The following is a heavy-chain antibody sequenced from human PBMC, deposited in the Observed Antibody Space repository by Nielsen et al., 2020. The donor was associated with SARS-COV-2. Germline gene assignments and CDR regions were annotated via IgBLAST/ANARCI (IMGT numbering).Heavy chain of an antibody. CDR1: GFTFSSYA. V-gene: IGHV3-30-3*01. CDR3: ASGGYYDSSGYSDY. J-gene: IGHJ4*02. CDR2: ISYDGSNK. D-gene: IGHD3-22*01. Sequence: GESLKISCAASGFTFSSYAMHWVRQAPGKGLEWVAVISYDGSNKYYADSVKGRFTISRDNSKNTPYLQMNSLRAEDTAVYYCASGGYYDSSGYSDYWGQGTLVTVSS.